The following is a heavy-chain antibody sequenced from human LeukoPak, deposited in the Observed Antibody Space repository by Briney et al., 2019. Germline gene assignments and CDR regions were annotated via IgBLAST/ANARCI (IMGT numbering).Heavy chain of an antibody. D-gene: IGHD3-10*01. CDR2: THTSGST. CDR1: GGSTSTGDYY. V-gene: IGHV4-61*02. CDR3: ARDRKAYYYDSGSPDFPYYFDY. Sequence: SETLSLTCIVSGGSTSTGDYYWSWIRQPAGKGLEWIGRTHTSGSTNYNPSLKSQVTMSVDTSKNQFSLKLSSVTAADTAVYFCARDRKAYYYDSGSPDFPYYFDYWGQGTLVTVSS. J-gene: IGHJ4*02.